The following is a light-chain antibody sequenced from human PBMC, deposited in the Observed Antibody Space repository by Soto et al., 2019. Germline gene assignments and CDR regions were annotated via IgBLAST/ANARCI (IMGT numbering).Light chain of an antibody. CDR3: HQYNNWRT. J-gene: IGKJ5*01. CDR1: ETVSTN. Sequence: EIVLTPSPATLSVSPCERATPSCRATETVSTNLAWYQQRPGQAPRLLIYGASARATGIPARFSGSGAGTEFTLTISSLQSEDFAVYYCHQYNNWRTFGQGTRLEIK. V-gene: IGKV3-15*01. CDR2: GAS.